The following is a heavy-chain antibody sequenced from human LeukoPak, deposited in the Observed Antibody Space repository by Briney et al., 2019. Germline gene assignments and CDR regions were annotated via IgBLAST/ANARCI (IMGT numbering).Heavy chain of an antibody. J-gene: IGHJ4*02. CDR3: ARRAVTGTIYYFDY. V-gene: IGHV3-20*04. D-gene: IGHD6-19*01. Sequence: GSLRLSCAASGFTFDNYGMSWVRQAPGKGLEWASGITWNGAYRGYADSVKGRFTISRDNAKNSLYLEMNSLRVEDTALYYCARRAVTGTIYYFDYWGQGTLVTVSS. CDR1: GFTFDNYG. CDR2: ITWNGAYR.